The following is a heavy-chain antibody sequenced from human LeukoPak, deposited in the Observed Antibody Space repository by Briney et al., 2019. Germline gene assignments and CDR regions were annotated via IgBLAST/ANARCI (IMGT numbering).Heavy chain of an antibody. Sequence: GESLTISCKASGYTFTNYWIGWVRQMPGKGLEWMGIIQPRDSDARYSPSFRGQVTFSADKSASTADLQWSSLKASDTAIYYCARGLKTTVVTPFAYWGQGTLVTVSS. CDR1: GYTFTNYW. CDR2: IQPRDSDA. J-gene: IGHJ4*02. D-gene: IGHD4-23*01. CDR3: ARGLKTTVVTPFAY. V-gene: IGHV5-51*01.